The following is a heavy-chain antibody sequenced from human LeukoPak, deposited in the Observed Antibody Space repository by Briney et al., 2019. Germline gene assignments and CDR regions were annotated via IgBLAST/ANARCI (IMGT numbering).Heavy chain of an antibody. J-gene: IGHJ5*01. Sequence: SETLPVTCTVSGGSISSYYWSWIRQPPGKGLEWIGYIYYSGSTNYNPSLKSRVTISADTSKNQFSLKLSSVTAADTAVYYCARDSSWYPGWFDPWGQGSLATVSS. CDR3: ARDSSWYPGWFDP. D-gene: IGHD6-13*01. V-gene: IGHV4-59*01. CDR2: IYYSGST. CDR1: GGSISSYY.